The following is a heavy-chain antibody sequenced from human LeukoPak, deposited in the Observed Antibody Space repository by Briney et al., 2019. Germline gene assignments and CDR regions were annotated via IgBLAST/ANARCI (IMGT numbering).Heavy chain of an antibody. V-gene: IGHV3-21*01. Sequence: GGSLRLSCAASGFTFSSYSMNWVRQAPGKGLEWDSSISSSSSYIYYADSVKGRFTISRDNAKNSLYLQMNSLRAEDTAVYYCASSVGFAPTGYWGQGTLVTVSP. CDR2: ISSSSSYI. CDR3: ASSVGFAPTGY. D-gene: IGHD3-10*01. CDR1: GFTFSSYS. J-gene: IGHJ4*02.